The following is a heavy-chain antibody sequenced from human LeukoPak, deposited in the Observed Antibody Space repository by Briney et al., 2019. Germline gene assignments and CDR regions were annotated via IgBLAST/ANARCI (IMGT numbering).Heavy chain of an antibody. CDR1: GFTFSGYS. J-gene: IGHJ4*02. V-gene: IGHV3-21*01. CDR3: ARGNSDYDHDY. Sequence: GGSLRLSCAASGFTFSGYSMNWVRHAPGKGLEWVSSISTTSRYIYYADSVKARFTVSRDNAKNSLYLQMNSLRAEDTAVYYCARGNSDYDHDYWGQGTLVTVSS. D-gene: IGHD5-12*01. CDR2: ISTTSRYI.